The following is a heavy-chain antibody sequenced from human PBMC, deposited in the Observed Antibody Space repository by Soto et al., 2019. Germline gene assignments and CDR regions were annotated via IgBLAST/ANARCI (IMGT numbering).Heavy chain of an antibody. CDR3: ARERGYCSSTSCYIADY. CDR2: IKQDGSEK. J-gene: IGHJ4*02. Sequence: GGSLRLSCAASGFTLSSYWISWVRQAPGKGLEWVANIKQDGSEKYYVDSVKGRFTISRDNAKNSLYLQMNSLRAEDTAVYYCARERGYCSSTSCYIADYWGQGTLVTVSS. CDR1: GFTLSSYW. V-gene: IGHV3-7*03. D-gene: IGHD2-2*02.